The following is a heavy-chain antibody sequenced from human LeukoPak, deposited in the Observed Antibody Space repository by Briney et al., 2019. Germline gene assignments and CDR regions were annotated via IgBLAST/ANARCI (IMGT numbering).Heavy chain of an antibody. Sequence: SSETLSLTCAVYGGSFSGYYWSWIRQPPGKGLEWIGEINHSGSTNYNPSLKSRVTISVDTSKNQFSLKLSSATAADTAVYYCARHTGGWSPFDYWGQGTLVTVSS. CDR3: ARHTGGWSPFDY. J-gene: IGHJ4*02. V-gene: IGHV4-34*01. CDR2: INHSGST. CDR1: GGSFSGYY. D-gene: IGHD6-19*01.